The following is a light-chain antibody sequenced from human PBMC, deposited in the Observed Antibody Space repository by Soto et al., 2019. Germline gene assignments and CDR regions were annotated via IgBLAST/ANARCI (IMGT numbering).Light chain of an antibody. J-gene: IGKJ1*01. CDR3: QQSYSTPPWT. CDR1: QSIRSY. CDR2: DAS. Sequence: DIQLTQSQSSLSASVGDKVTITCRASQSIRSYLNWVQQKPGKAPKLLIYDASSLQTGVPSRFSGSGSGTDFSLTISSLQPEDFATYYCQQSYSTPPWTFGQGTKVEIK. V-gene: IGKV1-39*01.